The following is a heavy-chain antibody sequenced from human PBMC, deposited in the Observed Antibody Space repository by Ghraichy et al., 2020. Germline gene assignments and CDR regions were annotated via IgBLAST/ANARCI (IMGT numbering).Heavy chain of an antibody. Sequence: ASVKVSCKASGYTFTTSGVSWVRQAPGQGLEWMGWTSTNNGDTKYAQRFQGRLTMTTDTSTSTAYMELRSLRSDDTAVYFCARGREPAGVLAAAATRHVHGMDVWGQGTTVIVSS. CDR2: TSTNNGDT. CDR1: GYTFTTSG. J-gene: IGHJ6*02. V-gene: IGHV1-18*04. D-gene: IGHD6-13*01. CDR3: ARGREPAGVLAAAATRHVHGMDV.